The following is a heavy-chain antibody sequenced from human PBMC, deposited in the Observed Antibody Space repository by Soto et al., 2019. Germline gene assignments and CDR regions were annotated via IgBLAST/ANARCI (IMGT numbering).Heavy chain of an antibody. J-gene: IGHJ5*02. CDR3: AKDFSSGWVNWFDP. V-gene: IGHV3-30*18. CDR2: ISYDGSNK. D-gene: IGHD6-19*01. CDR1: GFTFSSYG. Sequence: ESGGGVVQPGRSLRLSCAASGFTFSSYGMHWVRQAPGKGLEWVAVISYDGSNKYYADSVKGRFTISRDNSKNTLYLQMNSLRAEDTAVYYCAKDFSSGWVNWFDPWGQGTLVTVSS.